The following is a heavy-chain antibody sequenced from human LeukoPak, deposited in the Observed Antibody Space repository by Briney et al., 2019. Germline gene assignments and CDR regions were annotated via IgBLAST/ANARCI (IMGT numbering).Heavy chain of an antibody. CDR2: ISSSSSYI. J-gene: IGHJ4*02. CDR1: GFTFSSYS. D-gene: IGHD4-17*01. CDR3: ARMTTATSFDY. Sequence: GGSLRLSCVASGFTFSSYSMNWVRQAPGKGLEWVSSISSSSSYIYYADSVKGRFAISRDNAKNSLYLQMNSLRAEDTAVYYCARMTTATSFDYWGQGTLVTVSS. V-gene: IGHV3-21*01.